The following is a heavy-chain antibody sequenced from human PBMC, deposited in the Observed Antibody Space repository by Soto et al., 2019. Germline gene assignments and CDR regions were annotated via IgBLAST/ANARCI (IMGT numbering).Heavy chain of an antibody. CDR1: GDSITSSNW. D-gene: IGHD6-19*01. CDR2: IYHSGST. Sequence: LSLPCDVSGDSITSSNWWSWVRQPPGKGLEWIGEIYHSGSTNYNPSLKGRVTISVDKSKNPFSLSLNSVTTADTAVYYCARDERSVYSSGWYLYWGPGTLVTVSS. J-gene: IGHJ4*02. V-gene: IGHV4-4*02. CDR3: ARDERSVYSSGWYLY.